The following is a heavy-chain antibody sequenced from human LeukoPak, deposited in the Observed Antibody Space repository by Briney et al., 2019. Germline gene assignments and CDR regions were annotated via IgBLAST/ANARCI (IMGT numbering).Heavy chain of an antibody. CDR1: GFTFSSYA. CDR2: ISYDGSNK. Sequence: GGSLRLSCAASGFTFSSYAMHWVRQAPGKGLEWVAVISYDGSNKYYADSVKGRFTISRDNSKNTLHLQMNSLRAEDTAVYYCAGEREFLEWLSPFDYWGQGTLVTVSS. D-gene: IGHD3-3*01. J-gene: IGHJ4*02. V-gene: IGHV3-30*01. CDR3: AGEREFLEWLSPFDY.